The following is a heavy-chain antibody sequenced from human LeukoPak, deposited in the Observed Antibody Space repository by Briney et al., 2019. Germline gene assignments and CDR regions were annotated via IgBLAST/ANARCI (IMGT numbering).Heavy chain of an antibody. CDR1: GGSISSSSYY. CDR2: IYYSGST. V-gene: IGHV4-39*07. D-gene: IGHD1-26*01. CDR3: ARDYRKVLLVGTTGGHYFDY. Sequence: KPSETLSLTCTVSGGSISSSSYYWGWIRQPPGKGLEWIGSIYYSGSTYYNPSLKSRVTISVDTSKNQFSLKLTSVTAADTAVYYCARDYRKVLLVGTTGGHYFDYWGQGNLVTVSS. J-gene: IGHJ4*02.